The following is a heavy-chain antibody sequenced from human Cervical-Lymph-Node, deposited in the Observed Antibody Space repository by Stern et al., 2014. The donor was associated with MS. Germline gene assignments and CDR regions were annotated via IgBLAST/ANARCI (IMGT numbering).Heavy chain of an antibody. D-gene: IGHD4-17*01. CDR3: AKERHGDYIFYYGMDV. CDR1: GFTFSSSG. V-gene: IGHV3-30*18. Sequence: VQLVESGGGVVQPGRSLRLSCAASGFTFSSSGMHWVRQAPGKGLEWGAVLSYDGSNKYYADSVKGRVTISRDNSKNTLYLQMNSLRAEDTAVYYCAKERHGDYIFYYGMDVWGQGTTVTVSS. CDR2: LSYDGSNK. J-gene: IGHJ6*02.